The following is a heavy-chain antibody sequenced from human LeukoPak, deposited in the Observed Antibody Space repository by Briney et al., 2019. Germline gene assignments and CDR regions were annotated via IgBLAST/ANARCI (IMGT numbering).Heavy chain of an antibody. CDR1: GGSISSGSYY. CDR2: IYTSGST. Sequence: SQTLSLTCTVSGGSISSGSYYWSWIRQPAGKGLEWIGRIYTSGSTNYNPSLKSRVTISVDTSKNQFSLKLSSVTAADTAVYYCARCLRGITMVRGVSPKHYYYYYMDVWGKGTTVTISS. D-gene: IGHD3-10*01. J-gene: IGHJ6*03. CDR3: ARCLRGITMVRGVSPKHYYYYYMDV. V-gene: IGHV4-61*02.